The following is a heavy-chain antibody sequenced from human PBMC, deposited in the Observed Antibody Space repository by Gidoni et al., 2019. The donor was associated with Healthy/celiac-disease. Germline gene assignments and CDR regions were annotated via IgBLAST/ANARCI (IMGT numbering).Heavy chain of an antibody. D-gene: IGHD6-6*01. V-gene: IGHV3-64D*06. CDR2: ISSNGGST. J-gene: IGHJ6*02. CDR3: VKGGVREYSSSTTYYYYYGMDV. CDR1: GFTFSSYA. Sequence: EVQLVESGGGLVQPGGSLRLSCSASGFTFSSYAMHWVRQAPGKGLEYVSAISSNGGSTYYADSVKGRFTISRDNSKNTLYLQMSSLRAEDTAVYYCVKGGVREYSSSTTYYYYYGMDVWGQGTTVTVSS.